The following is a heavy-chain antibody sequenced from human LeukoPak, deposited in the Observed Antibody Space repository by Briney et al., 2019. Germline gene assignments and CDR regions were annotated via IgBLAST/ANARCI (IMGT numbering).Heavy chain of an antibody. V-gene: IGHV1-46*01. J-gene: IGHJ4*02. CDR1: GYTFTSYY. CDR2: INPSGGST. Sequence: ASVKVSCKASGYTFTSYYMHWVRQAPGQGLEWMGIINPSGGSTSYAQKFQGRVTMTRDTSASTVYVELSSLRSDDTAVYYCARVEEWELLGRYFDYWGQGTLVTVSS. D-gene: IGHD1-26*01. CDR3: ARVEEWELLGRYFDY.